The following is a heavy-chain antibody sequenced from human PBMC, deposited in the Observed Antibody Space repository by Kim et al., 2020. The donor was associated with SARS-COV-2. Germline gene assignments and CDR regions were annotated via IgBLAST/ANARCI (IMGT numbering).Heavy chain of an antibody. CDR3: ARGRSCDY. CDR2: GNT. D-gene: IGHD6-13*01. V-gene: IGHV1-3*01. Sequence: GNTKYSQKFQGRVTITRDTSASTAYMELSSLRSEDTAVYYCARGRSCDYWGQGTLVTVSS. J-gene: IGHJ4*02.